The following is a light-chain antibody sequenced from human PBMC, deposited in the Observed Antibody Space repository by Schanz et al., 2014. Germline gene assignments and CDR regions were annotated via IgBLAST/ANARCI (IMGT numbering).Light chain of an antibody. CDR3: CSYAGSSTYV. CDR2: DVS. CDR1: SSDVGGYDY. Sequence: QSALTQPASVSGSPGQSITISCTGTSSDVGGYDYVSWYQQHPGKAPKLMIYDVSDRPSGVSRRFSGSKSGNTASLTISGLQADDEADYYCCSYAGSSTYVFGTGTKLTVL. J-gene: IGLJ1*01. V-gene: IGLV2-14*01.